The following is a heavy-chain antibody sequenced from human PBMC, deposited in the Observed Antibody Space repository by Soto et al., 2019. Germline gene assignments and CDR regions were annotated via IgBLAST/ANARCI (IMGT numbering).Heavy chain of an antibody. V-gene: IGHV4-39*01. D-gene: IGHD3-22*01. J-gene: IGHJ4*02. CDR3: MLGSGWKDFDY. Sequence: SSETLSLTSTVSGGKISSSGYYWGWIRQPPGKGLEWIGSIYYSGSTYYNPSLKSRVTISVDTSKNQFSLKLSSVTAADTAVYYCMLGSGWKDFDYWGRGTLVTVSS. CDR1: GGKISSSGYY. CDR2: IYYSGST.